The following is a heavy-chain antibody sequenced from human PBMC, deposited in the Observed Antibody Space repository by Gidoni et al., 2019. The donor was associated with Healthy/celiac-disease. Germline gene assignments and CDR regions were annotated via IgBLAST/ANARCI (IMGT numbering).Heavy chain of an antibody. V-gene: IGHV4-4*07. CDR1: GGSISSYY. J-gene: IGHJ5*02. CDR3: ARDRYRVGLFWFDP. Sequence: QVQLHESGPGLVKPSETPSIPCTVSGGSISSYYWSWIRQPAGKGLEWIVRIYTSGRTNYNPSLKSRVTMSVDTSENQFTLKLSSVTAADTAVYYCARDRYRVGLFWFDPWGKGTLVTASP. CDR2: IYTSGRT. D-gene: IGHD3-16*01.